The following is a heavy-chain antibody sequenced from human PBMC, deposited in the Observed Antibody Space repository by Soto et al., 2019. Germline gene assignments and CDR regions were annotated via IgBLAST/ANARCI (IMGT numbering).Heavy chain of an antibody. CDR2: ISGSGGST. CDR3: ARQHYYDSSGYYTWN. J-gene: IGHJ4*02. V-gene: IGHV3-23*01. D-gene: IGHD3-22*01. CDR1: GFTFSSYA. Sequence: GXSLRLSCAASGFTFSSYALSWFRQAPGKGLEWVSAISGSGGSTYYADSVKGRFTISRDNSKNTLYLQMNSLRAEDTAVYYCARQHYYDSSGYYTWNWGQGTLVTVSS.